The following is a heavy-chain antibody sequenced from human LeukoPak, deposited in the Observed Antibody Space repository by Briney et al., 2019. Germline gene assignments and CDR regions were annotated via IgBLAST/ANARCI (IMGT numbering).Heavy chain of an antibody. CDR3: AREERRYSGSDDAFDI. V-gene: IGHV1-2*02. CDR1: GYTFTGYY. CDR2: INPNSGGT. D-gene: IGHD1-26*01. Sequence: GASVKVSCKASGYTFTGYYMHWVRQAPGQGLEWMGWINPNSGGTNYAQKFQGRVTMTRDTSISTAYMELSRLRSDDTAVYYCAREERRYSGSDDAFDIWGQGTMVTVSS. J-gene: IGHJ3*02.